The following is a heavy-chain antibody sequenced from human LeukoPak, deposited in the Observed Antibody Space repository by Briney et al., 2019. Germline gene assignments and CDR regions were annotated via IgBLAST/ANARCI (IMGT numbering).Heavy chain of an antibody. D-gene: IGHD6-19*01. V-gene: IGHV4-59*01. CDR2: IYYSGST. CDR3: ARGSGWYIFDY. CDR1: GGSISSYY. J-gene: IGHJ4*02. Sequence: SETLSLTCTVSGGSISSYYWSWIRQPPGKGLKWIGYIYYSGSTNYNPSLKSRVTISVDTSKNQFSLKLSSVTAADTAVYYCARGSGWYIFDYWGQGTLVTVSS.